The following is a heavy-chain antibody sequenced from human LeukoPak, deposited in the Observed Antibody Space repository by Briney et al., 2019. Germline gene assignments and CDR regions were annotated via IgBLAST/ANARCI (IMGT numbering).Heavy chain of an antibody. CDR3: AKGCSGGSCYSLDY. D-gene: IGHD2-15*01. CDR1: GFTFSSYS. CDR2: ISSGGSTI. V-gene: IGHV3-48*04. Sequence: PGGSLRLSCAASGFTFSSYSMNWVRQAPGKGLEWVSYISSGGSTIYYADSVKGRFTISRDNAKNSLYLQMNSLRAEDTAVYYCAKGCSGGSCYSLDYWGQGTLVTVSS. J-gene: IGHJ4*02.